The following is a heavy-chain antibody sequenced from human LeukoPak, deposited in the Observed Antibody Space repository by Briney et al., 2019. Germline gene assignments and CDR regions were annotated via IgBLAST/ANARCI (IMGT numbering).Heavy chain of an antibody. V-gene: IGHV3-30*04. CDR2: ISYDGSNK. Sequence: GGSLRLSCAASGFTFSSYAMHWVRQAPGKGLEWVAVISYDGSNKYYADSVKGRFTISRDNSKNTLYLQMNSLRAEDTAVYYCARGDYYDTPDPLHFDYWGQGTLVTVSS. J-gene: IGHJ4*02. CDR3: ARGDYYDTPDPLHFDY. CDR1: GFTFSSYA. D-gene: IGHD3-22*01.